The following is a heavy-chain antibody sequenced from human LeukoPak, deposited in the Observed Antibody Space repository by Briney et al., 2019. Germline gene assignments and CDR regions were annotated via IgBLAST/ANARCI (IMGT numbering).Heavy chain of an antibody. Sequence: SQTLSLTCAISGDSVSSNSDAWNWIRQAPSRGLEWLGRTYFRSKWYNDYVVSVKSRITINPDTSRNQFSLQLSSVTPEDTAVYYCARGWFNFDFWGQGTLITVSS. V-gene: IGHV6-1*01. CDR1: GDSVSSNSDA. J-gene: IGHJ4*02. CDR2: TYFRSKWYN. D-gene: IGHD3-10*01. CDR3: ARGWFNFDF.